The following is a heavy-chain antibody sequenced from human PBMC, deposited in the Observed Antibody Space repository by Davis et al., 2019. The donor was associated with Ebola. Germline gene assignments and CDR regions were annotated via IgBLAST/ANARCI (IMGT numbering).Heavy chain of an antibody. CDR2: IYYSGST. CDR1: GGSLTSRNW. V-gene: IGHV4-61*01. CDR3: AREPCSGGSCWSGFDY. D-gene: IGHD2-15*01. J-gene: IGHJ2*01. Sequence: SETLSLTCTVSGGSLTSRNWWSWVRQPPGKGLEWIGYIYYSGSTNYNPSLKSRVTISVDTSKNQISLKLSSVTAADTAVYYCAREPCSGGSCWSGFDYWGRGTLVTVSS.